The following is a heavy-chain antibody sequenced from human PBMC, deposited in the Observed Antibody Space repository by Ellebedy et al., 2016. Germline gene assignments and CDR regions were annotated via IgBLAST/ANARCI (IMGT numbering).Heavy chain of an antibody. CDR1: GFTFSSYG. CDR2: ISYDGSNK. V-gene: IGHV3-30*18. Sequence: GGSLRLSXAASGFTFSSYGMHWVRQAPGKGLEWVAVISYDGSNKYYADSVKGRFTISRDNSKNTLYLQMNSLRAEDTAVHYCAKTRYFDWSTLFDYWGQGTLVTVSS. D-gene: IGHD3-9*01. J-gene: IGHJ4*02. CDR3: AKTRYFDWSTLFDY.